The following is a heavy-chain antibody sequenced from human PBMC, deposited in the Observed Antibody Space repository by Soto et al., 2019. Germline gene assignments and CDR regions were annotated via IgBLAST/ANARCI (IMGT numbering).Heavy chain of an antibody. V-gene: IGHV3-23*01. CDR1: GFNVSSYA. J-gene: IGHJ5*01. D-gene: IGHD3-9*01. Sequence: PGGSLRLSCAASGFNVSSYAMTWVRQAPGKGLEWVSGISGSGATTSYADSVKGRFTVSRDNSKNTLYLQMNSLRVEDTAVYHCAKLRYFDWSAYNWFEYWGQGT. CDR2: ISGSGATT. CDR3: AKLRYFDWSAYNWFEY.